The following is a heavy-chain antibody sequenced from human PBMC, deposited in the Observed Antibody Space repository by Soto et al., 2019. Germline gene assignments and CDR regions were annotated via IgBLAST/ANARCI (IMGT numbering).Heavy chain of an antibody. Sequence: SETLSLTCTVSGGSISSGDYYWSWIRQPPGKGLEWIGYIYYSGSTYYNPSLKSRVTISVDTSKNQFSLKLSSVTAADTAVYYCASDPTHYDSSGYTIRTYWGHGSLGTV. J-gene: IGHJ4*01. V-gene: IGHV4-30-4*01. D-gene: IGHD3-22*01. CDR2: IYYSGST. CDR3: ASDPTHYDSSGYTIRTY. CDR1: GGSISSGDYY.